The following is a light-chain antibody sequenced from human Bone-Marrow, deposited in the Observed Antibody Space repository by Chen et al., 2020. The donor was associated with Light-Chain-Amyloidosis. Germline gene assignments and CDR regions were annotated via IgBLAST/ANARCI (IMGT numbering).Light chain of an antibody. Sequence: SYVLTQPSSVSVAPGQTATIACGGNNIGSTSVHWYQQTPGQAPLLVVYYDSARPSGMPERLSGSNSGNTATLTISRVEAGDEADYYCQVWDRSSDRPVFGGGTKLTVL. J-gene: IGLJ3*02. CDR2: YDS. V-gene: IGLV3-21*02. CDR3: QVWDRSSDRPV. CDR1: NIGSTS.